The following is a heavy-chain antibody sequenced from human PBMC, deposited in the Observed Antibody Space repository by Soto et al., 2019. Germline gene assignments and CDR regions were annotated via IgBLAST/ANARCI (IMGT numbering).Heavy chain of an antibody. D-gene: IGHD5-18*01. CDR2: INAGNGNT. Sequence: GASVKVSSKASGYTFTSYAMHWVRQAPGQRLEWMGWINAGNGNTKYSQKFQGRVTITRDTSASTAYMELSSLRSEDTAVYYCAREEGSVQLWLFGYWGQGTLVTVSS. V-gene: IGHV1-3*01. CDR3: AREEGSVQLWLFGY. CDR1: GYTFTSYA. J-gene: IGHJ4*02.